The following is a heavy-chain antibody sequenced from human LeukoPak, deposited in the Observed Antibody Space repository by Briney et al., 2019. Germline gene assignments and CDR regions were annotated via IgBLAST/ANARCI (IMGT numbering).Heavy chain of an antibody. Sequence: GGSLRLSCAASALIFSDYSMNWVRQAPGKGLEWVSSISSSSGSINYADSVKGRFTISRDNSKNTLYLQMNSLRAEDTAVYYCAKDFQYPGEGYWGQGTLVTVSS. V-gene: IGHV3-21*04. CDR3: AKDFQYPGEGY. CDR2: ISSSSGSI. D-gene: IGHD3-10*01. J-gene: IGHJ4*02. CDR1: ALIFSDYS.